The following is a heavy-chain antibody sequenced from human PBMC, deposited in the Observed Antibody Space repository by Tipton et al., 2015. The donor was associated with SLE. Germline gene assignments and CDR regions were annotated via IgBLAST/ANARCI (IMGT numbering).Heavy chain of an antibody. Sequence: TLSLTCTVSGDSISSGGYYWTWIRQHPGKGLEWLGHIFNSGGTFYSPSLKSRLTISADTSKNQFSLDLSSVTAADTAVYYWAIDYGGIHRGFEFWGQGTMVTFSS. CDR2: IFNSGGT. CDR1: GDSISSGGYY. V-gene: IGHV4-31*03. CDR3: AIDYGGIHRGFEF. J-gene: IGHJ3*01. D-gene: IGHD4-23*01.